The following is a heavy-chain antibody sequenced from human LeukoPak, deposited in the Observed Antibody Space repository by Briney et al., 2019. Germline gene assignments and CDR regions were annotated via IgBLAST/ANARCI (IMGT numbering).Heavy chain of an antibody. CDR2: INRDGTST. J-gene: IGHJ4*02. D-gene: IGHD4-23*01. Sequence: GGSLRLSCAASAFTFSSYWMHWVRQALGKGLVWVSRINRDGTSTSYADSVKGRFTISRDNAKNTLYLQMNSLRAEDTAVYYCARSFHGGNVDYWGQGTLVTVSS. CDR1: AFTFSSYW. CDR3: ARSFHGGNVDY. V-gene: IGHV3-74*01.